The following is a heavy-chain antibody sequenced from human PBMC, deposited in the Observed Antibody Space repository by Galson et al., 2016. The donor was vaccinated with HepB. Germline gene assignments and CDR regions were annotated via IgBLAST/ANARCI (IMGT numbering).Heavy chain of an antibody. D-gene: IGHD3-3*01. CDR1: GGTFSNYT. J-gene: IGHJ4*02. CDR3: ATVGDFWSGYSSDY. Sequence: SVKVSCKASGGTFSNYTISWVRQAPGQGLEWMGGIIPIFGTGNYAQRFQDRLTITADESTNTAYMELSSLRSEDTAGYFCATVGDFWSGYSSDYWGQGTLVTVSS. V-gene: IGHV1-69*13. CDR2: IIPIFGTG.